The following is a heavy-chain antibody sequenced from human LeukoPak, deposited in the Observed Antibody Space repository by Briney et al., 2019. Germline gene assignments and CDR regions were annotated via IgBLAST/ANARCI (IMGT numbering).Heavy chain of an antibody. V-gene: IGHV4-59*01. CDR1: GGSISSYY. CDR2: IYYSGST. D-gene: IGHD3-10*01. CDR3: ARLGSASWYFDL. J-gene: IGHJ2*01. Sequence: SETLSLTCTVSGGSISSYYWSWIRQPAGKGLEWIAYIYYSGSTSYNPSLKSRVTISLDTSKNQLSPKLNSVTAADTAVYYCARLGSASWYFDLWGRGSLVTVSS.